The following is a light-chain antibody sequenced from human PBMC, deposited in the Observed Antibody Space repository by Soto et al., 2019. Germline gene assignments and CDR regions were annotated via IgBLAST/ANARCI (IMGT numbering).Light chain of an antibody. Sequence: QSVLTQPPSASGTPGQRVTISCSGSSSNIGSNYVYWYQQLPGTAPKLLIYSNNQRPSGVPDRFSGSKSGTSASLAISGLRSEDEADYYCAAWDDSLRRRPVVFGGGTKVTVL. V-gene: IGLV1-47*02. CDR1: SSNIGSNY. CDR2: SNN. CDR3: AAWDDSLRRRPVV. J-gene: IGLJ2*01.